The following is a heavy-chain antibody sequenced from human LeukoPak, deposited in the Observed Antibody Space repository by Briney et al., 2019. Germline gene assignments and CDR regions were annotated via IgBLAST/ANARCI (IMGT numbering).Heavy chain of an antibody. J-gene: IGHJ3*02. D-gene: IGHD3-22*01. V-gene: IGHV1-69*05. CDR1: GGTFSSYA. CDR3: ARGSSGYYYETLNDAFDI. Sequence: SVKVSWKASGGTFSSYAISWVRQAPGQGLEWMGGNIPIFGTANYAQKFQGRVTITTDESTSTAYMELSSLRSEDTAVYYCARGSSGYYYETLNDAFDIWGQGTMVTVSS. CDR2: NIPIFGTA.